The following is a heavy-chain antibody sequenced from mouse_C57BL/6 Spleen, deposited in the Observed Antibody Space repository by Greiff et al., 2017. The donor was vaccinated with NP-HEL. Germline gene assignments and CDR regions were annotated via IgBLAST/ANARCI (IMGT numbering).Heavy chain of an antibody. J-gene: IGHJ2*01. V-gene: IGHV5-4*01. CDR3: ARDRDGYGFDD. D-gene: IGHD2-2*01. CDR1: GFTFSSYA. CDR2: ISDGGSYT. Sequence: EVQRVESGGGLVKPGGSLKLSCAASGFTFSSYAMSWVRQTPEKRLEWVATISDGGSYTYYPDNVKGRFTISRDNSKNNLYLQMSHLKSEDTAMYYCARDRDGYGFDDWGQGTTLTVSS.